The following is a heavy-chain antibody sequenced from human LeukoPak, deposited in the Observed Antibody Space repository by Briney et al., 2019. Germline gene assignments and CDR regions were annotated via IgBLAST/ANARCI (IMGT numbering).Heavy chain of an antibody. Sequence: SETLSLTCTVSGGSISSYYWSWIRQPPGKGLEWIGYIYYSGSTNYNPSLKSRVTISVDTSKNQFSLKLSSVTAADTAVYYCAGDIGGSIDYWGQGPLVTVSS. D-gene: IGHD1-26*01. CDR1: GGSISSYY. CDR2: IYYSGST. CDR3: AGDIGGSIDY. V-gene: IGHV4-59*01. J-gene: IGHJ4*02.